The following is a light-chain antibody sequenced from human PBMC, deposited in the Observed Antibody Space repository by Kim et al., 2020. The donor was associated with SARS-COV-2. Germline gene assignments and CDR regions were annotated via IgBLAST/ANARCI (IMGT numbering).Light chain of an antibody. CDR2: KAS. CDR3: QQYKSSSRT. J-gene: IGKJ1*01. CDR1: QSSSSW. V-gene: IGKV1-5*03. Sequence: ASAGDRVTITCRASQSSSSWLAWYQHKPGKAPKLLIYKASSLESGVPSRFSGTGSGTEFTLTISSLQPDDFATYYCQQYKSSSRTFGQGTKVDIK.